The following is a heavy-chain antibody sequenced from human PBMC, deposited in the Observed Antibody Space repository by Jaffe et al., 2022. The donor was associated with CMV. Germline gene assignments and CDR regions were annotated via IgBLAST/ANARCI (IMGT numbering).Heavy chain of an antibody. V-gene: IGHV1-46*01. CDR2: INPSGGST. D-gene: IGHD3-3*01. CDR1: GYTFTSYY. CDR3: ARAITIFGVVTTNPDY. Sequence: QVQLVQSGAEVKKPGASVKVSCKASGYTFTSYYMHWVRQAPGQGLEWMGIINPSGGSTSYAQKFQGRVTMTRDTSTSTVYMELSSLRSEDTAVYYCARAITIFGVVTTNPDYWGQGTLVTVSS. J-gene: IGHJ4*02.